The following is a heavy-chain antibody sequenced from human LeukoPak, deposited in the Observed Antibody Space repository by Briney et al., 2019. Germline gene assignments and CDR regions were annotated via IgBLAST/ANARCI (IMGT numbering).Heavy chain of an antibody. J-gene: IGHJ3*02. D-gene: IGHD2-15*01. CDR3: ARVGLGYCSGGSCSWGDDAFDI. CDR1: GYTFTSYY. V-gene: IGHV1-46*01. Sequence: ASVKVSCKASGYTFTSYYMHWVRQAPGQGLEWMGIINPSGGSTSYAQKFQGRVTITADESTSTAYMELSSLRSEDTAVYYCARVGLGYCSGGSCSWGDDAFDIWGQGTMVTVSS. CDR2: INPSGGST.